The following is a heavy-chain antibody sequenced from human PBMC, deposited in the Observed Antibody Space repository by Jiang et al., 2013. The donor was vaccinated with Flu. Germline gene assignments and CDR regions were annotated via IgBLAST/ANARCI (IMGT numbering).Heavy chain of an antibody. V-gene: IGHV4-39*01. CDR2: IYYSGST. J-gene: IGHJ4*02. CDR1: GGSISSSSYY. D-gene: IGHD6-13*01. Sequence: GPGLVKPSETLSLTCTVSGGSISSSSYYWGWIRQPPGKGLEWIGSIYYSGSTYYNPSLKSRVTISVDTSKNQFSLKLSSVTAADTAVYYCARQSFISSWYYGYWGQGTLVTVSS. CDR3: ARQSFISSWYYGY.